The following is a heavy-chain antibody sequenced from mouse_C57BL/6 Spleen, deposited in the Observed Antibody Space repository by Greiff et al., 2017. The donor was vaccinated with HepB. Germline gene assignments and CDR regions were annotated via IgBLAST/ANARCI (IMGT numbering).Heavy chain of an antibody. V-gene: IGHV1-55*01. D-gene: IGHD1-1*01. CDR2: IYSGSGST. Sequence: QVQLQQPGAELVKSGASVKMSCKASGYTFTSYWITWVKQRSGQGLEWIGDIYSGSGSTNYNEKFKSKATLSVDTSSSTAYMHLSSLTAEDSAVYYCARGVDYYENSYGYWGQGTTLTVSS. CDR3: ARGVDYYENSYGY. J-gene: IGHJ2*01. CDR1: GYTFTSYW.